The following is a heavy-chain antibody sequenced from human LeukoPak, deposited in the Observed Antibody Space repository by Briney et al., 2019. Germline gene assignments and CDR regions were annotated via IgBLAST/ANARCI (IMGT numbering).Heavy chain of an antibody. J-gene: IGHJ4*02. D-gene: IGHD3-10*01. V-gene: IGHV3-23*01. Sequence: GGSLRLSCAASGFTFSSYAMSWVRQAPGEGLEWVSAISGSGGSTYYADSVKGRFTISRDNSKNTLYLQMNSLRAEDTAVYYCAKDFPPLLWFGELFFDYWGQGTLVTVSS. CDR2: ISGSGGST. CDR3: AKDFPPLLWFGELFFDY. CDR1: GFTFSSYA.